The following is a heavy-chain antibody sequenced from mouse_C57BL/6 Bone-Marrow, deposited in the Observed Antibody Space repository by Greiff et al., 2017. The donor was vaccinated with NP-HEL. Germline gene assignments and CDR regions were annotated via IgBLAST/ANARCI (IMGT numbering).Heavy chain of an antibody. J-gene: IGHJ2*01. D-gene: IGHD2-4*01. CDR3: ARQGDYDSYYFDY. CDR1: GFTFSSYG. CDR2: ISSGGSYT. Sequence: DVKLVESGGDLVKPGGSLKLSCAASGFTFSSYGMSWVRQTPDKRLEWVATISSGGSYTYYPDSVKGRFTISRDKAKNTLYLQMSSLKSEDTAMYYCARQGDYDSYYFDYWGQGTPLPVSS. V-gene: IGHV5-6*02.